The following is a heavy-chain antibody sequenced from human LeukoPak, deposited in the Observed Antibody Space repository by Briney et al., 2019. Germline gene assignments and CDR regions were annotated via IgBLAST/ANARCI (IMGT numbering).Heavy chain of an antibody. CDR2: ISAYNGNT. Sequence: ASVKVSCKASGYTFTSYGISWVRQAPGQGLEWMGWISAYNGNTNYAQKLQGRVTMTTDTSTSTAYMELRSLRSEDTAVYYCARSSRHYCSGGSCYSWIFDPWGQGTLVTVSS. D-gene: IGHD2-15*01. CDR1: GYTFTSYG. CDR3: ARSSRHYCSGGSCYSWIFDP. J-gene: IGHJ5*02. V-gene: IGHV1-18*01.